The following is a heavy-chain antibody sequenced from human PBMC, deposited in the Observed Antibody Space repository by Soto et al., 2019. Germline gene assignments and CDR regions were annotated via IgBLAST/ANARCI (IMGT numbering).Heavy chain of an antibody. Sequence: GGSLRLSCAASGFTFSSYSMNWVRQAPGKGLEWVSSISSSSSYIYYADSVKGRFTISRDNAKNSLYLQMNSLRAEDTAVYYCARSPRGITTYYYYGMDVWGQGTTVTVSS. J-gene: IGHJ6*02. CDR3: ARSPRGITTYYYYGMDV. CDR2: ISSSSSYI. D-gene: IGHD1-20*01. CDR1: GFTFSSYS. V-gene: IGHV3-21*01.